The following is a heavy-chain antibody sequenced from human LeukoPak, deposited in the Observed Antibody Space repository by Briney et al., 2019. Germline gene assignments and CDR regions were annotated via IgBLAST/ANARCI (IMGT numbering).Heavy chain of an antibody. CDR3: ARSARGDY. V-gene: IGHV4-34*01. CDR2: INHSGST. CDR1: GGSFSGHY. Sequence: SETLSLTCAVYGGSFSGHYWSWIRQPPGKGLEWIGEINHSGSTNYNPSLKSRVTISVDTSKNQFSLKLSSVTAADTAVYYCARSARGDYWGQGILVTVSS. J-gene: IGHJ4*02. D-gene: IGHD3-10*01.